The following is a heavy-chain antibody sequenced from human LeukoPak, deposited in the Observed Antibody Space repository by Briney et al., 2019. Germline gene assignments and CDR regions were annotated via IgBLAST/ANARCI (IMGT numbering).Heavy chain of an antibody. CDR3: ESSGITPFDY. CDR1: GGSFSGYY. D-gene: IGHD3-10*01. CDR2: INHSGST. V-gene: IGHV4-34*01. Sequence: SETLSLTCAVYGGSFSGYYWSWIRQPPGKGLEWIGEINHSGSTNYNPSLKSRVTISVDTSKNQFSLKLSSVTAADTAVYYCESSGITPFDYWGQGTLVTVSS. J-gene: IGHJ4*02.